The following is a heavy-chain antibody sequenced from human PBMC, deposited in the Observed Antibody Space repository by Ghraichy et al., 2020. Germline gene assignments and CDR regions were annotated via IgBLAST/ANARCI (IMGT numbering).Heavy chain of an antibody. V-gene: IGHV2-5*02. D-gene: IGHD3-22*01. J-gene: IGHJ4*02. Sequence: SGPTLVKPTQTLTLTCTFSGFSLSTSGVGVGWIRQPPGKALEWLALIYWDDDKRYSPSLKSRLTITKDTSKNQVVLTMTNMDPVDTATYYCAHWMYYYDSSGYYYFDYWGQGTLVTVSS. CDR2: IYWDDDK. CDR3: AHWMYYYDSSGYYYFDY. CDR1: GFSLSTSGVG.